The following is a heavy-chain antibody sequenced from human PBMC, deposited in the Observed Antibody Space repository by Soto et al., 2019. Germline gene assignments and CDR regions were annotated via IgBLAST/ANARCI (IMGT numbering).Heavy chain of an antibody. CDR1: GGSISSSSYY. CDR3: ARLKYDSSGYAYYYYYGMDV. Sequence: SETLSLTCTVSGGSISSSSYYWGWIRQPPGKGLEWIGSIYYSGSTYYNPSLKSRVTISVDTSKNQFSLKLSSVTAADTAVYYCARLKYDSSGYAYYYYYGMDVWGQGTTVTVSS. CDR2: IYYSGST. J-gene: IGHJ6*02. D-gene: IGHD3-22*01. V-gene: IGHV4-39*01.